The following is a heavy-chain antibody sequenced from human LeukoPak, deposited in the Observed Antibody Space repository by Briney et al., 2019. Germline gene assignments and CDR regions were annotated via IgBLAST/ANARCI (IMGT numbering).Heavy chain of an antibody. V-gene: IGHV4-34*01. CDR1: GGSFSGYY. CDR2: INHSGST. J-gene: IGHJ4*02. CDR3: ARGRYKRFDY. Sequence: NTSETLSLTCAVYGGSFSGYYWSWIRQPPGKGLEWIGEINHSGSTNYNPSLKSRVTISVDTSKNQFSLKLSSVTAADTAVYYCARGRYKRFDYWGQGTLVTVSS. D-gene: IGHD1-1*01.